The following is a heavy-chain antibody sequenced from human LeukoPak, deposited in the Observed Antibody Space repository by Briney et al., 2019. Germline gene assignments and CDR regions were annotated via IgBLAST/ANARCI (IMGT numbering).Heavy chain of an antibody. J-gene: IGHJ3*02. CDR3: ARGRDGYNRDAFDI. CDR1: GYXFTSYD. D-gene: IGHD5-24*01. Sequence: ASVKVSCKASGYXFTSYDISWVRQAPGQGLEWMGIINPGGGSTSYARKFQGRVTMTRDTSTSTVYMELSSLRSEDTALYYCARGRDGYNRDAFDIWGQGTMVTVSS. CDR2: INPGGGST. V-gene: IGHV1-46*01.